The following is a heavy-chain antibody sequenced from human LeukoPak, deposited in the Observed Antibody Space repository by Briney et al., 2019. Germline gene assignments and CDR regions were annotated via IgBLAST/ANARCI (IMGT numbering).Heavy chain of an antibody. CDR3: ARYCSSTSCHHRSFDY. D-gene: IGHD2-2*01. CDR1: GFTFSSYA. Sequence: GGSLRLSCAASGFTFSSYAMHWVRQAPDKGLEWVAVISYDGSNKYYADSVKGRFTISRDNSKNTLYLQMNSLRAEDTAVYYCARYCSSTSCHHRSFDYWGQGTLVTVSS. V-gene: IGHV3-30-3*01. CDR2: ISYDGSNK. J-gene: IGHJ4*02.